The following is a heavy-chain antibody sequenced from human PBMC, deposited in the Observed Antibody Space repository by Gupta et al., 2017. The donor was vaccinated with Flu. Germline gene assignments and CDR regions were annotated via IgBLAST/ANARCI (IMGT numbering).Heavy chain of an antibody. V-gene: IGHV3-15*01. CDR2: LKSEADGGTA. J-gene: IGHJ3*02. D-gene: IGHD3-10*01. CDR3: TTDSSGGITFDI. CDR1: GFSFSYAY. Sequence: EGQLVESGGGLVKPGGSLRLSCAASGFSFSYAYMNWVRQAPGKGLEWVGRLKSEADGGTADYAAPVNGRFTISRDDSKNTLWLQMNSLRTEDTAVYYCTTDSSGGITFDIWGQGTPVTVSA.